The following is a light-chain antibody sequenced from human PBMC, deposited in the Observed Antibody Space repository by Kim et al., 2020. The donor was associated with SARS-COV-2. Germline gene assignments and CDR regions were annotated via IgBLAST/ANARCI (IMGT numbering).Light chain of an antibody. J-gene: IGLJ2*01. Sequence: SYELTQPPSVSVAPGKTARLTCGGNNIGSKSVHWYQQKPGQAPVLVIYYDSDRPSGIPERFSGSNSGNTATLTISRVEAGDEADYYCQVWDSSSDHVVFG. V-gene: IGLV3-21*04. CDR2: YDS. CDR3: QVWDSSSDHVV. CDR1: NIGSKS.